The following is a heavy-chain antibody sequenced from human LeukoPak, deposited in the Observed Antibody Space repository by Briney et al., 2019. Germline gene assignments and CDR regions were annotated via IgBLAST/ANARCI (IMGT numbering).Heavy chain of an antibody. D-gene: IGHD3-10*01. Sequence: PGGSLRLSCAASGFTFSDYYMSWVRQAPGKGLEWVSYISSSGSTIYYADSVKGRFTISRDNAKNSLYLQMNSLRAEDTAVYYCARDREARVRGVIDDYWGQGTLVTVSS. CDR3: ARDREARVRGVIDDY. CDR2: ISSSGSTI. J-gene: IGHJ4*02. V-gene: IGHV3-11*01. CDR1: GFTFSDYY.